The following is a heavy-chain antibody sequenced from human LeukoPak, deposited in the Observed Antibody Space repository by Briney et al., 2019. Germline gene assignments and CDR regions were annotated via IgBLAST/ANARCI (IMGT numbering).Heavy chain of an antibody. J-gene: IGHJ4*02. CDR1: GYTFTGYY. Sequence: ASVKVSCKASGYTFTGYYMHWVRQAPGQGLEWMGRINPNSGGTNYAQKFQGRVTMTRDTSISTAYMELSRLRSDDTAVYYCAITMVRGVLITRDYWGQGTLVTVSS. CDR2: INPNSGGT. V-gene: IGHV1-2*06. CDR3: AITMVRGVLITRDY. D-gene: IGHD3-10*01.